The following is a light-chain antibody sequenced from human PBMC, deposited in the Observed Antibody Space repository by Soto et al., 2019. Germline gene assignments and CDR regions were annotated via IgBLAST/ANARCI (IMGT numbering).Light chain of an antibody. J-gene: IGLJ3*02. V-gene: IGLV7-43*01. CDR2: RTS. Sequence: QTVVTQEPSLTVSPGGTVTLTCALTTGAVTSDYYPNWFQRKPGQALRTLIYRTSNKHSWTPARFSGSLLGGKAALTLSGVQSEEQADNSCVLLYGGAWMFGRGTKLTVL. CDR1: TGAVTSDYY. CDR3: VLLYGGAWM.